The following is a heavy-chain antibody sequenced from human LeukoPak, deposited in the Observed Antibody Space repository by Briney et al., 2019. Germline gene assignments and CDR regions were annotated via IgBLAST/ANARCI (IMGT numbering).Heavy chain of an antibody. J-gene: IGHJ6*02. V-gene: IGHV3-66*02. CDR1: GFTASSNY. CDR3: ARDLMTGGPLLPGYYYGMDV. D-gene: IGHD2-15*01. Sequence: PGGSLRLSCAASGFTASSNYMSWVRQAPGKGLEWVSVIYSGGSTYYADSVKGRFTISRDNSKNTLYLQMNSLRAEDTAVYYCARDLMTGGPLLPGYYYGMDVWGQGTTVTVSS. CDR2: IYSGGST.